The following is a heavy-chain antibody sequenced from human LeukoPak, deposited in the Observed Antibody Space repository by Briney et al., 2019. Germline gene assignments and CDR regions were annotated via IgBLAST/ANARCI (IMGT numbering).Heavy chain of an antibody. CDR2: INHSGST. CDR3: ARIGTARSLDY. D-gene: IGHD6-6*01. Sequence: SETLSLTCAVYGGSFSGYFWTWIRQPPGKGLEWIGEINHSGSTNYNPSLKSRVTISVDTSKNLLSLKLSSVTAADTAVYFCARIGTARSLDYWGQGTLVTVSS. V-gene: IGHV4-34*01. J-gene: IGHJ4*02. CDR1: GGSFSGYF.